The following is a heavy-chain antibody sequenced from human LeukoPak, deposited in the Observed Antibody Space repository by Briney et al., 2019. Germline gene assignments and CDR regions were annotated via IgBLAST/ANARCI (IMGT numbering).Heavy chain of an antibody. CDR3: AKCHTGYGDYFDMDV. D-gene: IGHD4-17*01. V-gene: IGHV3-23*01. CDR1: GFTFSSYA. J-gene: IGHJ6*02. CDR2: ISGGST. Sequence: GGSLRLSCAASGFTFSSYAMSWVRQAPGKGLEWVSAISGGSTYYADSVKGRFTISRDNSKNTLYLQMNSLRAEDTAVYYCAKCHTGYGDYFDMDVWGQGTTVTVSS.